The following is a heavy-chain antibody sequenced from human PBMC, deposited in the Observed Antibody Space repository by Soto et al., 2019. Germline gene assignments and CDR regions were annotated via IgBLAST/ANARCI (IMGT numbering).Heavy chain of an antibody. CDR3: ARDPPPPDY. CDR1: GYTFASYA. Sequence: QVQLVQSGAEVKKPGASVKVSCKASGYTFASYAISWMRQAPGQGLEWMGWISAYNGNTNYAQKLQGRVTMTTDTSPSTAYMERRSLRSDDTAVYFSARDPPPPDYWGQGTLVTVSS. CDR2: ISAYNGNT. J-gene: IGHJ4*02. V-gene: IGHV1-18*01.